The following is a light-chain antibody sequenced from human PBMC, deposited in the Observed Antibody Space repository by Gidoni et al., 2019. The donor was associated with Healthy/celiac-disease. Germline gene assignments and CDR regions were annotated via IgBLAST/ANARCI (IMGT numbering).Light chain of an antibody. J-gene: IGKJ2*01. CDR2: GAS. V-gene: IGKV3-20*01. CDR1: QSVSSSY. CDR3: QQYGSSVYT. Sequence: DIVLTQSPGTLSLSPGERATLSCRASQSVSSSYLAWYQQKPGQAPRLLIYGASSRATGIPDRFSGSGSGTDFTRTISRLEPEDFAVYYCQQYGSSVYTFGQGTKLEIK.